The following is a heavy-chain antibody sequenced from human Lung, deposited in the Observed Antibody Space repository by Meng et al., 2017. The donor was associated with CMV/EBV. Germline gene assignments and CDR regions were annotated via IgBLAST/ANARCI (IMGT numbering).Heavy chain of an antibody. D-gene: IGHD5-24*01. V-gene: IGHV1-8*01. CDR2: MNPNSGNT. CDR3: ARTRIELDPDGSTIKYDNYSMDD. J-gene: IGHJ6*02. CDR1: GYTFTAYY. Sequence: ASVKVSCKASGYTFTAYYINWVRQATGQGLEWMGWMNPNSGNTGYAQKFQGRVTLTRDTSITTAYMELSSMTSDETAVYYCARTRIELDPDGSTIKYDNYSMDDWGQGTPVTVSS.